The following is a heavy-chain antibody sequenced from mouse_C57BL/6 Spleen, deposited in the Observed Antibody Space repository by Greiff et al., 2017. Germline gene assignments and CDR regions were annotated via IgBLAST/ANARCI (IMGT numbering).Heavy chain of an antibody. V-gene: IGHV5-9*01. Sequence: EVKLVESGGGLVKPGGSLKLSCAASGFTFSSYTMSWVRQTPEKRLEWVATISGGGGNTYYPDSVKGRFTISRDNAKNTLYLQMSSLRSEDTALYYCARTGYSNYVLYFDYWGQGTTLTVSS. CDR1: GFTFSSYT. D-gene: IGHD2-5*01. J-gene: IGHJ2*01. CDR2: ISGGGGNT. CDR3: ARTGYSNYVLYFDY.